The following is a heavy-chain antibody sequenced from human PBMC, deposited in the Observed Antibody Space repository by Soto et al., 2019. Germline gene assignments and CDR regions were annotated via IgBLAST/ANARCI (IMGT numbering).Heavy chain of an antibody. CDR1: GGSFTGHF. CDR2: VSHSGNT. V-gene: IGHV4-34*01. J-gene: IGHJ4*02. CDR3: ARAKSESTGWQQFDF. D-gene: IGHD7-27*01. Sequence: XETLSVPCTVSGGSFTGHFWSWVHQPPGKGLDWIGEVSHSGNTKYYPSLRSRVTLSVDSSKNQISLALTSVTAADTAVYYCARAKSESTGWQQFDFWGQGTLVTVSS.